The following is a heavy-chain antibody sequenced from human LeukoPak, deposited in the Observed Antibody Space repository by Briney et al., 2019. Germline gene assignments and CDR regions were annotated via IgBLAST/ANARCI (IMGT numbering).Heavy chain of an antibody. J-gene: IGHJ4*02. CDR2: ISTYNGNT. D-gene: IGHD1-26*01. Sequence: ASVKVSCKASGYTFTSHGISWVLQARGQGLEWMGWISTYNGNTNYAQKLQGRVTMTTDTSTSTAYMELRSLRSDDTAVYYCARVAGAYAEYYFDYWGQGTLVTVSS. CDR1: GYTFTSHG. V-gene: IGHV1-18*01. CDR3: ARVAGAYAEYYFDY.